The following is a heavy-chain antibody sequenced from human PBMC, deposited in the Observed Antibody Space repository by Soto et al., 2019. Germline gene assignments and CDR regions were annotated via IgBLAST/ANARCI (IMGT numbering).Heavy chain of an antibody. J-gene: IGHJ4*02. CDR2: IYYSGST. CDR1: GGSISSSSYH. CDR3: GGDSSGYYYCDN. V-gene: IGHV4-39*01. D-gene: IGHD3-22*01. Sequence: QLQLQESGPGLVKPSETLSLTCTVSGGSISSSSYHWGWIRQPPGKGLEWIGNIYYSGSTYYNPSLKSRVTISVDTSKNQFSLKLSSVTAADTAVYYCGGDSSGYYYCDNWGQGTLVTVSS.